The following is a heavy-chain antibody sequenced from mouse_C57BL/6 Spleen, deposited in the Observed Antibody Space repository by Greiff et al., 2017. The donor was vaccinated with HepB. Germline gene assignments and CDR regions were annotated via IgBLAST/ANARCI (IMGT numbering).Heavy chain of an antibody. V-gene: IGHV1-82*01. D-gene: IGHD1-1*01. J-gene: IGHJ1*03. CDR2: IYPGDGDT. CDR3: ARGASHYSGRSDGYFEV. CDR1: GYAFSSSW. Sequence: VQLQESGPELVKPGASVKISCKASGYAFSSSWMNWVKQRPGKGLEWIGRIYPGDGDTNYNGKFKGKATLTADKSSSTAYMQLSSLTSEDTAVSFDARGASHYSGRSDGYFEVWGTGTTVTASS.